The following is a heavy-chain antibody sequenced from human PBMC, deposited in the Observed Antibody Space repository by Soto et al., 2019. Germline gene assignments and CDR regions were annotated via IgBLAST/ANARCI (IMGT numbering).Heavy chain of an antibody. CDR2: IYYSGST. CDR3: ARGRRQWLVQRPLDY. V-gene: IGHV4-31*03. Sequence: QVQLQESGPGLVKPSQTLSLTCTVSGGSISSGGYYWSWIRQHPGKGLEWIGYIYYSGSTYYNPSLKSRVTISVDTSKNQFSLKLSSVTAADTAVYYCARGRRQWLVQRPLDYLGQGTLVTVSS. D-gene: IGHD6-19*01. J-gene: IGHJ4*02. CDR1: GGSISSGGYY.